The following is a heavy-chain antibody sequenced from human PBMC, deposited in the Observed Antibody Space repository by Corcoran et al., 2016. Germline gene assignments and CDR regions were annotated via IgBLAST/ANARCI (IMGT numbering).Heavy chain of an antibody. J-gene: IGHJ5*02. Sequence: QVQLQQWGAGLLKPSETLSLTCGVYGGSFSGYYWSWIRQPPGKGLEWIGEINHRGSTTYNPTLRSRITISVDTSKNQFSLKLTSVTAADTAVYYCASYTTTYCGGDCYSGWFDPWGQGTLVTVSS. CDR2: INHRGST. CDR3: ASYTTTYCGGDCYSGWFDP. CDR1: GGSFSGYY. V-gene: IGHV4-34*01. D-gene: IGHD2-21*02.